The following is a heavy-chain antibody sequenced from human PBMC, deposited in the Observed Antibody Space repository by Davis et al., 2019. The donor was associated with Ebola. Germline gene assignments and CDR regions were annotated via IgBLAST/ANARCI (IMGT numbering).Heavy chain of an antibody. J-gene: IGHJ3*02. V-gene: IGHV5-51*01. Sequence: GESLKISCKGSGYSFTSYWIGWVRQMPGKGLEWMGIIYPGDSDTRYSPSFQGQVTISADKSISTAYLQWSSLKASDTAMYYCARPSSTVTTIGVAFDIWGQGTMVTASS. CDR1: GYSFTSYW. CDR3: ARPSSTVTTIGVAFDI. D-gene: IGHD4-17*01. CDR2: IYPGDSDT.